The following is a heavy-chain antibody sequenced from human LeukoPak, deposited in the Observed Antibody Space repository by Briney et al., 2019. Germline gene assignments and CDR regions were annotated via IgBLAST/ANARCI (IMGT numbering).Heavy chain of an antibody. Sequence: PGGSLRLSCAASGFTFSSYAMHWVRQAPGKGLEWVAVISYDGSNKYYADSVKGRFTISRDNSKNTLSLQMNSLRPEDTAVYYCTRAGGLVRGVHYYYYMDVWGKGTTVAISS. J-gene: IGHJ6*03. CDR3: TRAGGLVRGVHYYYYMDV. CDR1: GFTFSSYA. V-gene: IGHV3-30*04. D-gene: IGHD3-10*01. CDR2: ISYDGSNK.